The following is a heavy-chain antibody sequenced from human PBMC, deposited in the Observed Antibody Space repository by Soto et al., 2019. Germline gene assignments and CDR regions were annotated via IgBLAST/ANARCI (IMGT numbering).Heavy chain of an antibody. CDR2: IYYSGST. D-gene: IGHD2-8*01. CDR1: GGSISSSSYY. V-gene: IGHV4-39*07. Sequence: PSETLSLTCTVSGGSISSSSYYWGWHRQPPGKGLEWIGSIYYSGSTNYKPSLKSRVTISVDTSKNQFSLKLSSVTAADTAVYYCARSPSQAYCTNGVCLGYYYYYMDVWGKGTTVTVSS. J-gene: IGHJ6*03. CDR3: ARSPSQAYCTNGVCLGYYYYYMDV.